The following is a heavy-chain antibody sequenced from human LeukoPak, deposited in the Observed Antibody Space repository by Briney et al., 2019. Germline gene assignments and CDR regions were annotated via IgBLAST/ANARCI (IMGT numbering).Heavy chain of an antibody. CDR3: ARTRGYSYAYFDY. CDR1: GGSFSDYY. D-gene: IGHD5-18*01. CDR2: INHSGST. J-gene: IGHJ4*02. Sequence: SETLSLTCAVYGGSFSDYYWSWIRQPPGKGLEWIGEINHSGSTNCNPSLKSRVTISVDTSKIQFSLKLSSVTAADTAMYYCARTRGYSYAYFDYWGQGALVTVSS. V-gene: IGHV4-34*01.